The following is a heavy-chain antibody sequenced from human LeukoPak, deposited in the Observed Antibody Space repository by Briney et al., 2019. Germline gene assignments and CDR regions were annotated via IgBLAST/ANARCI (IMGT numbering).Heavy chain of an antibody. V-gene: IGHV4-4*02. CDR2: IYHTGNS. CDR3: ARDVGARLPGY. J-gene: IGHJ4*02. Sequence: GSLRLSCAASGFTFSSYGMDWVRQAPGKGLEWIGEIYHTGNSNYNPSLKSRVTISVDKSKNQFSMKLTSVTAEDTAFYYCARDVGARLPGYWGQGILATVSS. D-gene: IGHD6-6*01. CDR1: GFTFSSYG.